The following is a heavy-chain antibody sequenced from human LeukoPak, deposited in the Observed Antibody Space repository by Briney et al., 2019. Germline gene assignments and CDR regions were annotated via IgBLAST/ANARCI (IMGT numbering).Heavy chain of an antibody. Sequence: GGSLRLSCAASGFTFSTYAMTWIRQAPGKGLEWVSYISGSSSTNYADSVKGRFTISRDNAKKSLYLQMNSLRAEDTAVYYCARTVRSPDQWGQGTLVTVSS. CDR2: ISGSSST. CDR1: GFTFSTYA. CDR3: ARTVRSPDQ. D-gene: IGHD6-13*01. J-gene: IGHJ5*02. V-gene: IGHV3-11*03.